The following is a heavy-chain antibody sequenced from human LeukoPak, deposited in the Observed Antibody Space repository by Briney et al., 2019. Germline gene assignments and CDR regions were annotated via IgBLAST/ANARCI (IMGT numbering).Heavy chain of an antibody. J-gene: IGHJ4*02. Sequence: ASVKVSCKVSGYTLTELSMHWVRQAPGKGLEWMGGFDPEVGETIYAQKFRGRVTMTEDTSPDTAYMELSSLRSDDTAVYYCARDLTHRRNYDNSGYQIVPAFWGQGTLVTVSS. CDR1: GYTLTELS. CDR2: FDPEVGET. CDR3: ARDLTHRRNYDNSGYQIVPAF. V-gene: IGHV1-24*01. D-gene: IGHD3-22*01.